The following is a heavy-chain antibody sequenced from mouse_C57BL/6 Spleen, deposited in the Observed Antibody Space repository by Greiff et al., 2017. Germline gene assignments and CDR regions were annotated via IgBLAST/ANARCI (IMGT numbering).Heavy chain of an antibody. V-gene: IGHV1-81*01. J-gene: IGHJ4*01. CDR3: ARKDGPDYYAMDY. Sequence: VHLVESGAELARPGASVKLSCKASGYTFTSYGISWVKQRTGQGLEWIGEIYPRSGNTYYNEKFKGKATLTADKSSSTAYMELRSLTSEDSAVYFCARKDGPDYYAMDYWGQGTSVTVSS. CDR2: IYPRSGNT. D-gene: IGHD2-3*01. CDR1: GYTFTSYG.